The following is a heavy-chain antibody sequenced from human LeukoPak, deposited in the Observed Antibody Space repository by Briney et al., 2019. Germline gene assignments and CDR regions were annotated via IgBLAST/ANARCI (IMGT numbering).Heavy chain of an antibody. Sequence: SQTLSLACAVYGGSLIGFYWGWIRQPQGRGREWIGEINNSGSTNYHTSLKRRVTISVDTSKNQFSLKVRPVTAADTAVYYCARGPPFVWSGYYTGRWFFPCGEGTLVTVSS. D-gene: IGHD3-3*01. CDR1: GGSLIGFY. CDR2: INNSGST. J-gene: IGHJ5*02. V-gene: IGHV4-34*01. CDR3: ARGPPFVWSGYYTGRWFFP.